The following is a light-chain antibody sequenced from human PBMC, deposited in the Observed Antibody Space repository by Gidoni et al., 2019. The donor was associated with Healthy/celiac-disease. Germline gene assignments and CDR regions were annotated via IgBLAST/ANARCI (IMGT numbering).Light chain of an antibody. CDR2: EVS. V-gene: IGLV2-14*01. J-gene: IGLJ1*01. CDR1: SSDVGGYNY. CDR3: SSYTSSSTLV. Sequence: QSALTQPASVSGSPGQSITISCTGTSSDVGGYNYVSWYQQHPGKAPKLIIYEVSNRPSGVSHRFSGSKSGNTASLTLSGLQAEDEADYYCSSYTSSSTLVFGTGTKVTVL.